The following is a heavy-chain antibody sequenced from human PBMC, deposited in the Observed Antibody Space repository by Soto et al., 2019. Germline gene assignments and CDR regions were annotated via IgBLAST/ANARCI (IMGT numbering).Heavy chain of an antibody. J-gene: IGHJ6*02. CDR3: ARAGEYSSSWYLTYYGMDV. V-gene: IGHV4-34*01. CDR1: GGSFSGYY. CDR2: LNHSGST. D-gene: IGHD6-13*01. Sequence: LSLTCAVYGGSFSGYYWSWIRQPPGKGLEWIGELNHSGSTNYNPSLKSRVTISVDTSKNQFSLKLSSVTAADTAVYYCARAGEYSSSWYLTYYGMDVGGQGT.